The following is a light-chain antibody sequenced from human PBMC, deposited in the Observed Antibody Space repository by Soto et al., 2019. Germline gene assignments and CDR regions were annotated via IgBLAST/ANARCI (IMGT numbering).Light chain of an antibody. CDR3: QQYSSAWT. J-gene: IGKJ1*01. V-gene: IGKV1-5*03. Sequence: DIQMIQSPSTLSASVGDRVSITCRASQSISTWLAWYQQKPGKAPKLLIYTASNLEGGVPSRFSGSGSGTEFTLTLSSLQPDDFATYYCQQYSSAWTFGQGTKVELK. CDR1: QSISTW. CDR2: TAS.